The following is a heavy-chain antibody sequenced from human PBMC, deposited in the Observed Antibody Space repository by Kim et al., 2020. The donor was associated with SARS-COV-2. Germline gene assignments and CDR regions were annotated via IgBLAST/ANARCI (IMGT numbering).Heavy chain of an antibody. J-gene: IGHJ4*02. CDR2: TFYRSKLSH. Sequence: SQTLSLTCAISGDSVSSNSAAWNWIRQSPSRGLAWLGRTFYRSKLSHDYAVSVKSRITINPDTSKNQFSLLLDSVTAEDTAVYYCTRGGDAHSDSFDHWGQGTLVTVYS. CDR3: TRGGDAHSDSFDH. V-gene: IGHV6-1*01. CDR1: GDSVSSNSAA. D-gene: IGHD3-16*01.